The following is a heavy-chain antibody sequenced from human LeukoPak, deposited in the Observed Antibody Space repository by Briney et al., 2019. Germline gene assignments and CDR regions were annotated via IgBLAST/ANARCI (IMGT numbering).Heavy chain of an antibody. CDR1: GFTFSSYA. V-gene: IGHV3-21*01. CDR2: ISSSSSYI. Sequence: GGFLRLSCAASGFTFSSYAMSWVRQAPGKGLEWVSSISSSSSYIYYADSVKGRFTISRDNAKNSLYLQMNSLRAEDTAVYYCASSRVSGYGNAFDYWGQGTLVTVSS. CDR3: ASSRVSGYGNAFDY. D-gene: IGHD5-12*01. J-gene: IGHJ4*02.